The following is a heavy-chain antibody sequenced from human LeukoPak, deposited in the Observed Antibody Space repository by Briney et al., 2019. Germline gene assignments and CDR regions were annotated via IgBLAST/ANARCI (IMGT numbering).Heavy chain of an antibody. CDR3: ARVSGYDWESFYDY. V-gene: IGHV4-39*07. D-gene: IGHD5-12*01. CDR1: GGSISSSSYY. Sequence: SETLSLTCTVSGGSISSSSYYWGWIRQPPGKGLEWIGSIYYSGSTYYNPSLKSRVTISVDTSKNQFSLKLSSVTAADTAMYYCARVSGYDWESFYDYWGQGSLVTVSS. CDR2: IYYSGST. J-gene: IGHJ4*02.